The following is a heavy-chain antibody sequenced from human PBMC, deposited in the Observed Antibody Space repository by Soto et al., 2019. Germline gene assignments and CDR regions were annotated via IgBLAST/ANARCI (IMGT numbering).Heavy chain of an antibody. J-gene: IGHJ4*02. CDR1: GGTFSSYA. CDR3: ARDGGVYDYSPCDY. V-gene: IGHV1-69*12. D-gene: IGHD4-4*01. CDR2: IIPIFGTA. Sequence: QVQLVQSGAEVKKPGSSVKVSCKASGGTFSSYAISWVRQSPGQGLEWMGGIIPIFGTADYAQKFQGSVTITAHESRSAAYMELSSLRSEDTAVYYCARDGGVYDYSPCDYWGQGTLVTVSS.